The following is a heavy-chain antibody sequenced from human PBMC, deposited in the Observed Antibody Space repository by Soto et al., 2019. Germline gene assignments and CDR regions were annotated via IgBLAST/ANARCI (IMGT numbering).Heavy chain of an antibody. V-gene: IGHV1-2*04. CDR2: INPNGGAT. Sequence: QVQLVQSGAEVRKPGASVTVSCRSSGDSFNDYYIHGVRQAPGQGFEWMGWINPNGGATKYAQKCQGWVSMTRDTSIRTVYMQLSRLRSDDPAVYYCARESGGATATLDYDYFYMDVWGTGTTVTVSS. J-gene: IGHJ6*03. CDR1: GDSFNDYY. CDR3: ARESGGATATLDYDYFYMDV. D-gene: IGHD5-12*01.